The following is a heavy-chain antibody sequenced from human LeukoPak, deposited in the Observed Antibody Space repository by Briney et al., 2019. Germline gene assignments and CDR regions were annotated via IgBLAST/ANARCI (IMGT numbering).Heavy chain of an antibody. V-gene: IGHV1-18*01. CDR2: ISAYNGNT. Sequence: ASVKVSCKASGYTFTSYGISWVRQAPGQGLEWMGWISAYNGNTNYAQKLQGRVTMTTDTSTSTAYMELRSLRSDDTAVYYCARGVTMVRGVTILYYFDYWGQGTLVTVSS. CDR1: GYTFTSYG. D-gene: IGHD3-10*01. CDR3: ARGVTMVRGVTILYYFDY. J-gene: IGHJ4*02.